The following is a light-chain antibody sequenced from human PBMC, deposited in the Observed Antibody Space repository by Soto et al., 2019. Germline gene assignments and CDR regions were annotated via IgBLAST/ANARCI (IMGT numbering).Light chain of an antibody. Sequence: IQMTQSPSTLSASVGDRVTFTCRASQTISTWLAWNQQKPGEAPKLLIYKASTLEVGVPSRFSSSGSGTEFTLTINTLQPADFATYYCQQYNSYPWTFGQGTKV. CDR2: KAS. CDR1: QTISTW. V-gene: IGKV1-5*03. J-gene: IGKJ1*01. CDR3: QQYNSYPWT.